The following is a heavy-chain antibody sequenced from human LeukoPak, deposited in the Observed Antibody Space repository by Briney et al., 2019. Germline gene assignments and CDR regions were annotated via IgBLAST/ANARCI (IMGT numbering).Heavy chain of an antibody. D-gene: IGHD1-14*01. J-gene: IGHJ6*02. CDR3: AKDAGGSWDYYYGMDV. CDR2: ISYDGSNK. Sequence: GGSLRLSCAASGFTFSSYGMHWGRQAPGKGLEWVAVISYDGSNKYYADSVKGRFTISRDNSKNTLYLQMNSLRAEDTAVYYCAKDAGGSWDYYYGMDVWGQGTTATVSS. CDR1: GFTFSSYG. V-gene: IGHV3-30*18.